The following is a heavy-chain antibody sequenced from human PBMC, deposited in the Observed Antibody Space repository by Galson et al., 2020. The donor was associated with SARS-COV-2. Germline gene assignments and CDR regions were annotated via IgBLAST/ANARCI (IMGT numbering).Heavy chain of an antibody. CDR2: TTPNSGDT. CDR1: GYTFTGYY. Sequence: ASVTVSCQASGYTFTGYYMHWVRQAPGQGPEWMGWTTPNSGDTHFAQKFQDRVTMTRDTSISTAYMEVSRLRSDDTAVYYCATDHQEITVVFQYWGQGTPVTVSS. D-gene: IGHD2-15*01. V-gene: IGHV1-2*02. CDR3: ATDHQEITVVFQY. J-gene: IGHJ1*01.